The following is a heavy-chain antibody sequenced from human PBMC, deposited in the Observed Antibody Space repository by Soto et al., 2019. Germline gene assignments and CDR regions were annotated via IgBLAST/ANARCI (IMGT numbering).Heavy chain of an antibody. J-gene: IGHJ6*02. CDR3: ASWLKGPDIGNYYYGMDV. Sequence: QVQLVQSGAEVKKPGYSVKVSCKASGGAFSDYAFSWVRQAPGQGLEWLGGIMRIFRAPDYAQKFQGRVTITADEFTRTAYMEMHSLRSEDTAVYYCASWLKGPDIGNYYYGMDVWGQGTTVTVS. CDR1: GGAFSDYA. D-gene: IGHD2-15*01. CDR2: IMRIFRAP. V-gene: IGHV1-69*12.